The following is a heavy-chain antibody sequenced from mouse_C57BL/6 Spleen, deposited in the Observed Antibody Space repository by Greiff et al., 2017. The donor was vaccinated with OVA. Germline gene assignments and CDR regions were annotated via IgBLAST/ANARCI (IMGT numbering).Heavy chain of an antibody. Sequence: EVQLQQSVAELVRPGASVKLSCTASGFNIKNTYMHWVKQRPEQGLEWIGRIDPANGNTKYAPKFQGKAPITADTSSNTAYLQLSVLTSEDTAIYYWARSIYYDYDAWFAYWGQGTLVTVSA. D-gene: IGHD2-4*01. CDR3: ARSIYYDYDAWFAY. CDR2: IDPANGNT. CDR1: GFNIKNTY. V-gene: IGHV14-3*01. J-gene: IGHJ3*01.